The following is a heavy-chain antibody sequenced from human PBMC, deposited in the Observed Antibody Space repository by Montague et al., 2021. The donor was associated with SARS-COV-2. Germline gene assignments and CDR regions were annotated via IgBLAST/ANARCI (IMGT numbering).Heavy chain of an antibody. D-gene: IGHD3-16*01. CDR2: ISHSGNT. CDR3: ARSPIGVGGVVRTRYLDL. CDR1: GGSLSAND. J-gene: IGHJ2*01. Sequence: SETLSLTCAVYGGSLSANDWSWIRQPPGKGLEWIGEISHSGNTKYNPSLKSRGTISEDTSKNQVSLKLTSVTAADTAVYFCARSPIGVGGVVRTRYLDLWGRGTLVAVSS. V-gene: IGHV4-34*01.